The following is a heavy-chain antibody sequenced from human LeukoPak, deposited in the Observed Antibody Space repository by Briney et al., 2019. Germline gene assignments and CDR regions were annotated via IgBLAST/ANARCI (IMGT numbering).Heavy chain of an antibody. CDR3: ARGGRVLRFLEWLCDNWFDP. CDR1: GYTFTSYD. V-gene: IGHV1-8*02. Sequence: GASVKVSCKASGYTFTSYDINWVRQATGQGLEWMGWMNPNSGNTGYAQKFQGRVTMTRNTSISTAYMELSSLRSEDTAVYYCARGGRVLRFLEWLCDNWFDPWGQGTLVTVSS. CDR2: MNPNSGNT. D-gene: IGHD3-3*01. J-gene: IGHJ5*02.